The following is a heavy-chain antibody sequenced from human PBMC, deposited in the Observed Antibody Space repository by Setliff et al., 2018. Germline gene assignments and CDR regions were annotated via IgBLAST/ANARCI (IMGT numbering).Heavy chain of an antibody. CDR2: SDHGGNT. V-gene: IGHV4-34*01. CDR1: GESFSNSY. D-gene: IGHD1-26*01. CDR3: ARDNTIVGATDY. J-gene: IGHJ4*02. Sequence: PSETLSLTCSVYGESFSNSYWSWIRQSPGKGLEWIGESDHGGNTTIHPSLKGRVTISVDTSKNQFSLNLSSVTAADTAVYFCARDNTIVGATDYWGQGTRVTVSS.